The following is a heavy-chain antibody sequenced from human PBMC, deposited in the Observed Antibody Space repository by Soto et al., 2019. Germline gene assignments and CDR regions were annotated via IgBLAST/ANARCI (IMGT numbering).Heavy chain of an antibody. D-gene: IGHD3-3*01. J-gene: IGHJ2*01. Sequence: EVQLVESGGGLVQPGGSMRLSCAASGFTFSNYGMSWVRQAPGKGLEWVANIKQDGSEKYNVDSVKGRFTIARDNATNSLYLQMTSLRAEDTAVFYCARPRGAYYDFWCGYDLWGRGTLVTVSS. V-gene: IGHV3-7*05. CDR1: GFTFSNYG. CDR3: ARPRGAYYDFWCGYDL. CDR2: IKQDGSEK.